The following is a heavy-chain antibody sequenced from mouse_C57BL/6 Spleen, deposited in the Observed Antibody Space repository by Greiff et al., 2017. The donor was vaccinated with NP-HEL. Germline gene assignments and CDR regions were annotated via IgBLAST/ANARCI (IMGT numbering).Heavy chain of an antibody. CDR3: ARDRDGSSWFAY. D-gene: IGHD2-3*01. Sequence: EVMLVESGGGLVKPGGSLKLSCAASGFTFSSYAMSWVRQTPEKRLEWVATISDGGSYTYYPDNVKGRFTISRDNAKNNLYLQMSHLKSEDTAMYYCARDRDGSSWFAYWGQGTLVTVSA. J-gene: IGHJ3*01. CDR2: ISDGGSYT. CDR1: GFTFSSYA. V-gene: IGHV5-4*01.